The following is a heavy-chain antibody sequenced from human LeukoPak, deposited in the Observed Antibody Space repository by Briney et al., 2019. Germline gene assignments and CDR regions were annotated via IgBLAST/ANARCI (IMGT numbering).Heavy chain of an antibody. CDR2: INEDGSDK. V-gene: IGHV3-7*01. CDR3: VSWTGKYYETSDYSLAPSNS. Sequence: GGSLRLSCAASGFTFNNYWMSWIRQAPGKGLKWAAHINEDGSDKYYVDSVKGRFTISRDNAKNSLYLQMNSLRAEDTAVYYCVSWTGKYYETSDYSLAPSNSWGPGTLVTVSS. J-gene: IGHJ4*02. D-gene: IGHD3-22*01. CDR1: GFTFNNYW.